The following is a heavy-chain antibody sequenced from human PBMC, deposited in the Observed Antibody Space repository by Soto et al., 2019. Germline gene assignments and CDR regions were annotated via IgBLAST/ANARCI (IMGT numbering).Heavy chain of an antibody. CDR1: GGSISSYY. D-gene: IGHD3-3*01. CDR3: ARHLSTYDFWSGYQPGYYYYYMDV. V-gene: IGHV4-59*08. CDR2: IYYSGST. Sequence: SETLSLTCTVSGGSISSYYWSWIRQPPGKGLEWIGYIYYSGSTNYNPSLKSRVTISVDTSKNQFSLKLSSVTAADTAVYYCARHLSTYDFWSGYQPGYYYYYMDVWGKGTTVTVSS. J-gene: IGHJ6*03.